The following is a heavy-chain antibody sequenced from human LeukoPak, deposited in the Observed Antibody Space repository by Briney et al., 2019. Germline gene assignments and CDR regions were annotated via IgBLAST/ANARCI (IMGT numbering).Heavy chain of an antibody. D-gene: IGHD2-21*02. CDR1: GFTFRSYA. J-gene: IGHJ6*02. Sequence: GGPLRLSCAASGFTFRSYAMTWVRQAPGKGLEWVSSISDSGTSTYYADSVKGRFTISRDNSKNTLYLQMNSLRAEDTAVYYCAKQVCGADCYYYYGMDVWGQGTTVTVSS. V-gene: IGHV3-23*01. CDR3: AKQVCGADCYYYYGMDV. CDR2: ISDSGTST.